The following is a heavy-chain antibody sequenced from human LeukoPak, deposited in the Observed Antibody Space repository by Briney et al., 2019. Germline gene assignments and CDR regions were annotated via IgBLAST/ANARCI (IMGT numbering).Heavy chain of an antibody. Sequence: GSLLLSCAASGFTFNNYGMHWVRQAPGKGRGGLAFIRYDGSNTYYAASVKGRFTVSRDDSKNTLYLQMNSLRSEDTAVYYCARDGIAAAGLYWGQGTLVTVSS. J-gene: IGHJ4*02. V-gene: IGHV3-30*02. CDR2: IRYDGSNT. D-gene: IGHD6-13*01. CDR1: GFTFNNYG. CDR3: ARDGIAAAGLY.